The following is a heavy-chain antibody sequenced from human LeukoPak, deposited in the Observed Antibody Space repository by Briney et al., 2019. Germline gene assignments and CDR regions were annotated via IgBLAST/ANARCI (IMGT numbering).Heavy chain of an antibody. J-gene: IGHJ4*02. CDR2: IYTSGST. D-gene: IGHD5-12*01. CDR1: GGSISSYY. V-gene: IGHV4-4*07. Sequence: ETLSLTCTVSGGSISSYYWSWIRQPAGKGLEWIGRIYTSGSTNYNPSLKSRVTMSVDTSKNQFSLKLSSVTAADTAVYYCARRKRGYSGYQYYFDYWGQGTLVTVS. CDR3: ARRKRGYSGYQYYFDY.